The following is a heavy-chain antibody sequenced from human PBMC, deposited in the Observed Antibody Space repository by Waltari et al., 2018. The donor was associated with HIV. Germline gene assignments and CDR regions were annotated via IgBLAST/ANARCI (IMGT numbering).Heavy chain of an antibody. D-gene: IGHD2-2*01. CDR2: INPKSGGT. V-gene: IGHV1-2*02. CDR3: ARGGASTTPRDYNYYGLDV. CDR1: GYTFTDNY. J-gene: IGHJ6*02. Sequence: QVELVQSGAEVKKPGASVKVSCKASGYTFTDNYIHWRRQAPGHGLEWMGWINPKSGGTKHAQKFQGRVTMTRDTSMSTVYMEVSRLTSDDTAVYYCARGGASTTPRDYNYYGLDVWGQGTTVTVSS.